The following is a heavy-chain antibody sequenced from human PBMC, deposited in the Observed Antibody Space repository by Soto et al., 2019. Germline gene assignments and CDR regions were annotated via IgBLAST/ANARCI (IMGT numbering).Heavy chain of an antibody. CDR1: GGSFSGYY. CDR2: INHSGST. J-gene: IGHJ4*02. Sequence: SETLSLTCAVYGGSFSGYYWSWIRQPPGKGLEWIGEINHSGSTNYNPSLKSRVTISVDTSKNQFSLKLSSVTAADTAVYYCARGIGSWGQGTLVTVSS. V-gene: IGHV4-34*01. CDR3: ARGIGS.